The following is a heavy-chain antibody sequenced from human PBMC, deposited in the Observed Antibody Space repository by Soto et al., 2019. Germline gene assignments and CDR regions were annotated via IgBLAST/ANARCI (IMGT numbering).Heavy chain of an antibody. V-gene: IGHV3-23*01. Sequence: GGSLRLSCAASGFTFSSYAMSWVRQAPGKGLEWVSAISGSGGGTYYADSVKGRFTISRDNSKNTLYLQMNSLRAEDTAVYYCAKDRNVATVFYYYYYGMDVWGQGTTVTV. CDR1: GFTFSSYA. J-gene: IGHJ6*02. CDR2: ISGSGGGT. D-gene: IGHD5-12*01. CDR3: AKDRNVATVFYYYYYGMDV.